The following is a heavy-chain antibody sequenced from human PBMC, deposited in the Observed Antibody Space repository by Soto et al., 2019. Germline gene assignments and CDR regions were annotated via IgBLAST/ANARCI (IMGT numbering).Heavy chain of an antibody. CDR2: IYYNGNT. V-gene: IGHV4-31*03. Sequence: SETLSLTCTLSGVSITSGAYYWTWVRQHPGKGLEWIGYIYYNGNTYFSPSLKSRLTISIDTSKNQFSLKLSSVTAADTAMYYCARARLRAVYAFDFWGQGTMVTVS. CDR1: GVSITSGAYY. J-gene: IGHJ3*01. CDR3: ARARLRAVYAFDF. D-gene: IGHD4-17*01.